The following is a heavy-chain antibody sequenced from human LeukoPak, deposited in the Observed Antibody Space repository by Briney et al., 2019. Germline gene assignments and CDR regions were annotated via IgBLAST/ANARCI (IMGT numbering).Heavy chain of an antibody. J-gene: IGHJ5*02. CDR2: ISGSGGST. D-gene: IGHD6-19*01. V-gene: IGHV3-23*01. Sequence: HPGGSLRLSCAASGFTFSSYAMSWVRQAPGKGLEWVSAISGSGGSTYYADSVTGRFTISRDNSKNTLYLQMNSLRAEDTAVYYCAKGLSGWSPFDPWGQGTLVTVSS. CDR3: AKGLSGWSPFDP. CDR1: GFTFSSYA.